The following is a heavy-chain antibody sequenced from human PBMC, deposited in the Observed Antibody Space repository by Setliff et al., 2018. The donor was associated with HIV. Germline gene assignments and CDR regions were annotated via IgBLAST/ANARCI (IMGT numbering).Heavy chain of an antibody. V-gene: IGHV1-18*01. CDR1: GYTFTSYG. D-gene: IGHD6-13*01. J-gene: IGHJ4*02. CDR2: INNHNDNT. Sequence: ASVKVSCKASGYTFTSYGMNWVRQVPGQGLEWMGWINNHNDNTNYAQKFQDRVTMTTDTSTTTAYMGLRSLRPDDTAVYYCALTLAAQLVGLNWGQGTAVTVSS. CDR3: ALTLAAQLVGLN.